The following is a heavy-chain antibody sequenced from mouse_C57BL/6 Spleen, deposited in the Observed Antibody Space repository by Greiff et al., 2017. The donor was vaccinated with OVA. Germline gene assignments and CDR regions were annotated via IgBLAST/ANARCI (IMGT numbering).Heavy chain of an antibody. J-gene: IGHJ4*01. CDR3: ARKDYYGSSSYAMDY. Sequence: VKLMESGPGLVQPSQSLSITCTVSGFSLTSYGVHWVRQSPGKGLEWLGVIWSGGSTDYNAAFISRLSISKDNSKSQVFFKMNSLQADDTAIYYCARKDYYGSSSYAMDYWGQGTSVTVSS. D-gene: IGHD1-1*01. CDR2: IWSGGST. CDR1: GFSLTSYG. V-gene: IGHV2-2*01.